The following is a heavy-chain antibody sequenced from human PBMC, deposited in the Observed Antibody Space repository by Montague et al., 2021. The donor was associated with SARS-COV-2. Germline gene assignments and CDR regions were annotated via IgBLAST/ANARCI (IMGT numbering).Heavy chain of an antibody. D-gene: IGHD3-22*01. CDR2: TYYRSKWYN. CDR3: ARELRRIIMIVDIRGFDY. Sequence: CAISGDSVSRNSAAWNWIRQSPSRGLEWLGRTYYRSKWYNDYAXXXKXXXTIHPDTSKNQFSLQLNSVTAEDTAVYYCARELRRIIMIVDIRGFDYWGQGTLVTVSS. CDR1: GDSVSRNSAA. V-gene: IGHV6-1*01. J-gene: IGHJ4*02.